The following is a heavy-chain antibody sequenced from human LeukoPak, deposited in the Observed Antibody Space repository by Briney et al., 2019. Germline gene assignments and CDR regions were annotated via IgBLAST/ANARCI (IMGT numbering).Heavy chain of an antibody. J-gene: IGHJ4*02. Sequence: GESLKISCKGSGYSFTSYWIGWVRQMPGKGLEWMGIIYPGDSDTRYSPPFQGQVTISADKSISTAYLQWSSLKAPDTAMYYCARYYYGSGSYSDYWGQGTLVTVSS. D-gene: IGHD3-10*01. CDR1: GYSFTSYW. CDR3: ARYYYGSGSYSDY. V-gene: IGHV5-51*01. CDR2: IYPGDSDT.